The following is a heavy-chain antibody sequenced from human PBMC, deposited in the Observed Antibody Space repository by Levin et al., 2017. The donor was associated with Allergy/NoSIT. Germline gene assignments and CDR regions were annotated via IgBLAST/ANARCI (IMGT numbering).Heavy chain of an antibody. Sequence: QPGGSLRHSCTGSGFTFGDYAMSWVRQAPGKGLEWVGFIRNKAHGGTTEYAASVKGRLTISRDDSKSIAYLQMNSLKTEDTAVYFCARGGPPNYDYNWGSYRDGYFDYWGQGTLVTVSS. CDR3: ARGGPPNYDYNWGSYRDGYFDY. J-gene: IGHJ4*02. D-gene: IGHD3-16*02. CDR1: GFTFGDYA. CDR2: IRNKAHGGTT. V-gene: IGHV3-49*04.